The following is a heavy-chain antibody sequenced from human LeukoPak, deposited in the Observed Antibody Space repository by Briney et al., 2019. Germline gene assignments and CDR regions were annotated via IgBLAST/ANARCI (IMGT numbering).Heavy chain of an antibody. CDR1: GGSISSSSYY. D-gene: IGHD3-10*01. CDR3: ALITMVRGVFPYYFDY. J-gene: IGHJ4*02. V-gene: IGHV4-39*01. CDR2: IYYSGST. Sequence: SETLSLTCTVSGGSISSSSYYWGWIRQPPGKGLEWIGSIYYSGSTYYNPSLKSRVTISVDTSKNQFSLKPSSVTAADTAVYYCALITMVRGVFPYYFDYWGQGTLVTVSS.